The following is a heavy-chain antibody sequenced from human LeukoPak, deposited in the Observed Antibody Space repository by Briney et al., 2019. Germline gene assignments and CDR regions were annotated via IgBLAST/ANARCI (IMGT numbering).Heavy chain of an antibody. Sequence: GGSLRLSCVASGFTLRSYVMNWVRQTPGKGLEWVSSISGSGDSTFYTDSVKGRFSISRDNSKNTLYLQVNGLRTEDTAVYYCAKEQRRSYYDSSGYTLDYWGQGTLVTVSS. CDR1: GFTLRSYV. D-gene: IGHD3-22*01. CDR3: AKEQRRSYYDSSGYTLDY. J-gene: IGHJ4*02. V-gene: IGHV3-23*01. CDR2: ISGSGDST.